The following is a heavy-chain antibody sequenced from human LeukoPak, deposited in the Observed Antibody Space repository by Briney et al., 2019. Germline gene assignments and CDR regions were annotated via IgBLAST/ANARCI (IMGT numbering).Heavy chain of an antibody. CDR3: ARSYYDSSGYYSLGVLDI. V-gene: IGHV5-51*01. J-gene: IGHJ3*02. CDR2: IYPGDSDT. CDR1: GYSFTSYW. Sequence: GESLKISCKGSGYSFTSYWIGWVRQMPGKGPEWMGIIYPGDSDTRYSPSFQGQVTISADKSISTAYLQWNSLKASDTAMYYCARSYYDSSGYYSLGVLDIWGQGTVVTVSS. D-gene: IGHD3-22*01.